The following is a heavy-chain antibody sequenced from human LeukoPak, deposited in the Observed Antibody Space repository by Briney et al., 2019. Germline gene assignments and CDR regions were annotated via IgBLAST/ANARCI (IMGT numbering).Heavy chain of an antibody. CDR1: GGSISSYY. D-gene: IGHD3-9*01. CDR3: AGGTTGGYNHYYYYYMDV. Sequence: SETLSLTCTVSGGSISSYYWSWIRQPPGKGLEWIGYIYYSGSTNYNPSPKSRVTISVDRSKNQFSLKLSSVTAADTAVYYCAGGTTGGYNHYYYYYMDVWGKGTTVTVSS. CDR2: IYYSGST. J-gene: IGHJ6*03. V-gene: IGHV4-59*01.